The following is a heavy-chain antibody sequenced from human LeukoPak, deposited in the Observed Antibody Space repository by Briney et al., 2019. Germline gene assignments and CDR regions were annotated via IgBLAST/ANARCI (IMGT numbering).Heavy chain of an antibody. J-gene: IGHJ4*02. V-gene: IGHV4-38-2*02. D-gene: IGHD3-16*02. CDR3: ARDLLYDYVWGSYRYAYYFDY. CDR1: NYSIRSGYY. Sequence: SETLSLTCTVSNYSIRSGYYWGWIRQPPGKGLEWIGSIYHSGSTYYNPSLKSRVTISVDTSKNQFSLKLSSVTAADTAVYYCARDLLYDYVWGSYRYAYYFDYWGQGTLVTVSS. CDR2: IYHSGST.